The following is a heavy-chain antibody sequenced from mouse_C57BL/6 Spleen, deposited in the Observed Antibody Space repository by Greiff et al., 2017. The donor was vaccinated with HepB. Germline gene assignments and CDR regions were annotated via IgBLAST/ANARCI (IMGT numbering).Heavy chain of an antibody. CDR3: AILTGTLGY. CDR2: IHPNSGST. J-gene: IGHJ2*01. V-gene: IGHV1-64*01. CDR1: GYTFTSYW. Sequence: QVQLQQPGAELVKPGASVKLSCKASGYTFTSYWMHWVKQRPGQGLEWIGMIHPNSGSTNYNEKFKSKATLTVYKSSSTAYMQLSSLTAEDSAVYYCAILTGTLGYWGQGTTLTVSS. D-gene: IGHD4-1*01.